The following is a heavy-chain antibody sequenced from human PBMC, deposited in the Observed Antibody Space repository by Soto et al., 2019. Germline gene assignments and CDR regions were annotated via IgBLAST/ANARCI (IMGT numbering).Heavy chain of an antibody. D-gene: IGHD6-13*01. CDR3: AKDSAVAAGYFDY. V-gene: IGHV3-9*01. CDR2: ISWNSGSI. CDR1: GFTFDDYA. Sequence: PGWSLRLSCAASGFTFDDYAMHWVRQAPGKGLEWVSGISWNSGSIGYADSVKGRFTISRDNAKNSLYLQMNSLRAEDTALYYCAKDSAVAAGYFDYWGQGTLVTVSS. J-gene: IGHJ4*02.